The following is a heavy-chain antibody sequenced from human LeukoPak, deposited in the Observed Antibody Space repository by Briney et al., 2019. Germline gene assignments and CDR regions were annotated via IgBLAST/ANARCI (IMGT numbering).Heavy chain of an antibody. CDR2: ISGSGGST. Sequence: GGSLRLSCAASGFTFSSYAMSWVRQVSGKGLEWVSAISGSGGSTYYADSVKGRFTISRDNSKNTLYLQMNSLRAEDTAVYYCAKVAGYSYVGVYYFDYWGQGTLVTVSS. CDR3: AKVAGYSYVGVYYFDY. V-gene: IGHV3-23*01. D-gene: IGHD5-18*01. J-gene: IGHJ4*02. CDR1: GFTFSSYA.